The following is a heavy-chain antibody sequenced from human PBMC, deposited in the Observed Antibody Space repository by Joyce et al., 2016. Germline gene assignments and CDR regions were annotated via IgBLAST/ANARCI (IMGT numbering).Heavy chain of an antibody. J-gene: IGHJ3*01. CDR2: IYPGESDT. D-gene: IGHD5-24*01. V-gene: IGHV5-51*01. CDR3: ARRDDYNSAVGAFDF. Sequence: EVQLVQSGAEVKKPGESLKISCKGSGYNSFTNFWIGWVRQMPGKGLEWMGIIYPGESDTRYSPSFQGQVTISADKSISTAYVQWSSLKTSDTAMYYCARRDDYNSAVGAFDFWGQGTMVTVSS. CDR1: GYNSFTNFW.